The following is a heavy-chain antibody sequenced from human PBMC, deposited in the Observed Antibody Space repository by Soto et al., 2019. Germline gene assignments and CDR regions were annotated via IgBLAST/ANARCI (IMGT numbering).Heavy chain of an antibody. CDR3: AKFSATPIYDISYVPAY. V-gene: IGHV3-23*01. J-gene: IGHJ4*02. Sequence: PGGSLRLSCAASGFTFSNYAMSWVRQAPGKGLEWVSAISGSGGSTFYADSVKGRFTISRDNSKNTLYLQMNSLRAEDTAVYYCAKFSATPIYDISYVPAYWGQGNLVTVSS. D-gene: IGHD3-16*01. CDR2: ISGSGGST. CDR1: GFTFSNYA.